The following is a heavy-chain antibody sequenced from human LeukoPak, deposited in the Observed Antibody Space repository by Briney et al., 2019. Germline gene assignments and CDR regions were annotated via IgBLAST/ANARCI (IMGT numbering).Heavy chain of an antibody. D-gene: IGHD2-8*01. CDR3: AKSTSIVPDYAFDI. CDR2: IYYSGST. V-gene: IGHV4-59*01. CDR1: GGSISSYY. J-gene: IGHJ3*02. Sequence: SETLSLTCTVSGGSISSYYWSWIRQPPGKGLEWIGYIYYSGSTNYNPSLKSRVTISVDTSKNQFSLKLSSVTAADTAVYYCAKSTSIVPDYAFDIWGQGTMVTVSS.